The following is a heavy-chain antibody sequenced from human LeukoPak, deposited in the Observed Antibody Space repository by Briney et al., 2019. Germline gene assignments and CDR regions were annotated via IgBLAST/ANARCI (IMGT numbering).Heavy chain of an antibody. CDR1: GGSISSGDYY. CDR2: IYYSGST. D-gene: IGHD3-10*01. Sequence: SETLSLNCTVSGGSISSGDYYWSWIRQPPGKGLEWIGYIYYSGSTYYNPSLKSRVTISVDTSKNQFSLKLSSVTAADTAVYYCARELDLGPKITMVRGVHFDPWGQGTLVTVSS. CDR3: ARELDLGPKITMVRGVHFDP. V-gene: IGHV4-30-4*01. J-gene: IGHJ5*02.